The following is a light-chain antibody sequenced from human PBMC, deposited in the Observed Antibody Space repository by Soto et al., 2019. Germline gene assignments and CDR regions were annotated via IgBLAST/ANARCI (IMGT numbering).Light chain of an antibody. CDR1: SSDVGRYNL. Sequence: QSALTQPASVSGSPGQSITISCTGTSSDVGRYNLVSWYQQHPGKAPKLLITEDNARPSGISHRFSGSKSASTAYLTISAVQAEDEADYYCSAYAGGNTFVLFGGGTKLTVL. CDR2: EDN. J-gene: IGLJ2*01. CDR3: SAYAGGNTFVL. V-gene: IGLV2-23*02.